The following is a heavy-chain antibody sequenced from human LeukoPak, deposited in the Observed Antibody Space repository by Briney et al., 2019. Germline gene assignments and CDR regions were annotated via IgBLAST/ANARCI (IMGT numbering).Heavy chain of an antibody. V-gene: IGHV1-46*01. CDR2: INPRGGST. J-gene: IGHJ4*02. CDR3: ARVPKYDSSGYWFDY. D-gene: IGHD3-22*01. CDR1: GYTFTSYY. Sequence: GASVKVSCKASGYTFTSYYMHWVRQAPGQGLEWMGIINPRGGSTSYAQKFQGRVTMTRDTSTSTVYMELSSLRSEDTAVYYCARVPKYDSSGYWFDYWGQGTLVTVSS.